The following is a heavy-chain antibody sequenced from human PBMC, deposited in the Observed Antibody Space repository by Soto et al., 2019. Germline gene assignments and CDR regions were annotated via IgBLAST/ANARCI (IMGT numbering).Heavy chain of an antibody. J-gene: IGHJ4*02. CDR2: INAGNGNT. Sequence: ASVKVSFKASGYTFTSYAMHWVRQAPGQRLEWMGWINAGNGNTKYSQKFQGRVTITRDTSASTAYMELSSLRSEDTAVYYCARGIAASDFFDYWGQGTLVTVSS. CDR3: ARGIAASDFFDY. V-gene: IGHV1-3*01. CDR1: GYTFTSYA. D-gene: IGHD6-6*01.